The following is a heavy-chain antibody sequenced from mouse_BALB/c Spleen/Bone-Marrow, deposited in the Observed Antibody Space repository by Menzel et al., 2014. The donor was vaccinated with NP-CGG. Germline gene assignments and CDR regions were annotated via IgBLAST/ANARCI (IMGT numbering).Heavy chain of an antibody. D-gene: IGHD2-14*01. Sequence: VKLQESGPGLVQPSQSLSITCTVSGFSLTSYGLHWVRPSPGKGLEWLGVIWSGGSTDYNAAFKSRLSISKDNSKSQVFFKMNSLQPNDTAIYYCARMDRSSYAMDYWGQGTSVTVSS. J-gene: IGHJ4*01. CDR1: GFSLTSYG. V-gene: IGHV2-2*02. CDR3: ARMDRSSYAMDY. CDR2: IWSGGST.